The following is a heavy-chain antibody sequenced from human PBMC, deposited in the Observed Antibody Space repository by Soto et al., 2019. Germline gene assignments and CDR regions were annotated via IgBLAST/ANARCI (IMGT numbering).Heavy chain of an antibody. CDR3: ARVIGGYRTGNYYYYGMDV. CDR1: GFTFSSYT. J-gene: IGHJ6*02. Sequence: GGSLRLSCAVSGFTFSSYTMNWIRQTPGKGLEWVSSISRDSDCKHYADSLKGRFTISRDNAQSSLYLQINSLRADDTAVYYCARVIGGYRTGNYYYYGMDVWGQGTTVTVSS. CDR2: ISRDSDCK. D-gene: IGHD1-26*01. V-gene: IGHV3-21*01.